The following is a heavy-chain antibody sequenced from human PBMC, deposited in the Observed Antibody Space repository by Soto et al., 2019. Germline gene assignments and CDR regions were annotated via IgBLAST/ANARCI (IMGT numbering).Heavy chain of an antibody. CDR3: VRGVGYIVANRLDY. CDR2: ISGSPNDS. J-gene: IGHJ4*02. CDR1: GFTFSSFA. D-gene: IGHD5-18*01. V-gene: IGHV3-23*01. Sequence: GSLRLSCAASGFTFSSFAMSWVRQPPGQGLEWSSAISGSPNDSYYPDSVQGRFTISRDNAKGTLYLQMNSLRAEDTAVYYCVRGVGYIVANRLDYWGQGTLVTVSS.